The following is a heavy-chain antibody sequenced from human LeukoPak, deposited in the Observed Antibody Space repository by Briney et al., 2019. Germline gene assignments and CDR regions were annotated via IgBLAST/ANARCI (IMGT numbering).Heavy chain of an antibody. J-gene: IGHJ5*01. D-gene: IGHD5-18*01. V-gene: IGHV3-74*01. CDR2: IHRDGSST. CDR1: GFTFSDYW. Sequence: GGSLRLSCAASGFTFSDYWMHWVRQAPGKGLVWISRIHRDGSSTTYADSVKGRFTISRDNAKNTLYLQMNSLRAEDTAMYYCARGTEGYTYGEFDSWGQGTLVTVSS. CDR3: ARGTEGYTYGEFDS.